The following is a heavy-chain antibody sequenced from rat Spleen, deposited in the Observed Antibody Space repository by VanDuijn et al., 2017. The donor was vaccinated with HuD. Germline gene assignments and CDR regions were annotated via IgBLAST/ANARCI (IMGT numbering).Heavy chain of an antibody. CDR2: MWSGGTT. Sequence: QVQLMESGPGLVQPPETLSLTCTVSGFSLISYNVHWVRQPPGKGLEWMGVMWSGGTTDSNSALKSRLSISRDTSKNQVFLKMNSLQSEDTTTYYCAREDSGLDYWGQGVMVTVSS. D-gene: IGHD4-3*01. CDR3: AREDSGLDY. J-gene: IGHJ2*01. V-gene: IGHV2-45*01. CDR1: GFSLISYN.